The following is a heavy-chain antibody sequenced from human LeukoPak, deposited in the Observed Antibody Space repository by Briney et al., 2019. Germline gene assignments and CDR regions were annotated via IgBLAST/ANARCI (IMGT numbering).Heavy chain of an antibody. CDR1: GGSFSGYY. J-gene: IGHJ5*02. Sequence: PSETLSLTCAVYGGSFSGYYWSWIRQPPGKGLEWIGEINHSGSTNYNPSLKSRVTMSVDTSKNQFSLKLSSVTAADTAVYYCARLKQQRGFDPWGQGTLVTVSS. CDR2: INHSGST. V-gene: IGHV4-34*01. D-gene: IGHD6-13*01. CDR3: ARLKQQRGFDP.